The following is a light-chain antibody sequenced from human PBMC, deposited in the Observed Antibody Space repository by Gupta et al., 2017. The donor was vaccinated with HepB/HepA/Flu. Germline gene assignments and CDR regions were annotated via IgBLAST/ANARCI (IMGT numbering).Light chain of an antibody. V-gene: IGKV4-1*01. Sequence: DIVMTQSPDSLAVSLSERATINCKSSQSVLYISNNKNYLAWYQQKPGQPPKLLIYWSSTRESGVPDRFSGSGSGTYFTLTTSSLQAEDVAVYYCQEDYSNPFTFGPGTKVDIK. J-gene: IGKJ3*01. CDR1: QSVLYISNNKNY. CDR2: WSS. CDR3: QEDYSNPFT.